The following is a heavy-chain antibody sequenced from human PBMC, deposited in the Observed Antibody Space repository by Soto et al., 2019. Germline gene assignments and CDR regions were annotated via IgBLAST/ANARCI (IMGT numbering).Heavy chain of an antibody. D-gene: IGHD6-13*01. CDR3: ASGRRVAAAGSYYYYGMDV. J-gene: IGHJ6*02. CDR1: GGTFSSYA. V-gene: IGHV1-69*10. Sequence: ASVKVSCKASGGTFSSYAISWVRQAPGQGLEWMGGIIPILGIANDAQKLQGRVTITADKSTSTAYMELSSLRPEDTAVYYCASGRRVAAAGSYYYYGMDVWGQGTTVTVSS. CDR2: IIPILGIA.